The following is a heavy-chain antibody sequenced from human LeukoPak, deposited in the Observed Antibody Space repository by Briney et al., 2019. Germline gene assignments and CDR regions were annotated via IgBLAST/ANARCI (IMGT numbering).Heavy chain of an antibody. CDR2: IYSGGST. CDR1: GFTVSSNY. J-gene: IGHJ6*02. V-gene: IGHV3-66*01. Sequence: QPGGSLRLSCAASGFTVSSNYMSWVRQAPGKGLEWVSVIYSGGSTYYADSVKGRFTISRDNSKNTLYLQVNSLRDEDTAVYYCARDSGILPYGMDVWGQGTTVTVSS. D-gene: IGHD1-26*01. CDR3: ARDSGILPYGMDV.